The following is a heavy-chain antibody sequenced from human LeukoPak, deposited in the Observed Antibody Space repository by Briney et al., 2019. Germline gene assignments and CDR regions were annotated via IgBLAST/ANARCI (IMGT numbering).Heavy chain of an antibody. Sequence: ASLKVSCKASGYTFTGYYMHWVRQAPGQGLEWMGWVNPNSGGTNYAQKFQGRVTMTRDTSISTAYMELSRLRSDDTAVYYCARDHGYCSSTSCDTAHDAFDIWGQGTMVTVSS. CDR3: ARDHGYCSSTSCDTAHDAFDI. CDR2: VNPNSGGT. J-gene: IGHJ3*02. V-gene: IGHV1-2*02. CDR1: GYTFTGYY. D-gene: IGHD2-2*01.